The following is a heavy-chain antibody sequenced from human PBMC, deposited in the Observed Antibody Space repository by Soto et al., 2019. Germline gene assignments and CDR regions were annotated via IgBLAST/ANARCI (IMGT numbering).Heavy chain of an antibody. CDR2: ISGSGRST. CDR1: GFTFSSYA. J-gene: IGHJ4*02. Sequence: EVQLLESGGGLVQPGGSLRLSCAASGFTFSSYAMSWVRQAPGKGLEWVSAISGSGRSTYYADSVKGRFTISRDNSKNTLYLQMNSLRAEDTAVYYCAKSGVLLWFGDLSYYFDCWGQGTLVTVSS. D-gene: IGHD3-10*01. CDR3: AKSGVLLWFGDLSYYFDC. V-gene: IGHV3-23*01.